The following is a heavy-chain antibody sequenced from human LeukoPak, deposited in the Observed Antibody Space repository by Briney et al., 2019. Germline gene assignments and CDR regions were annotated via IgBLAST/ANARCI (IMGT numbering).Heavy chain of an antibody. CDR2: IKEDGSDK. J-gene: IGHJ4*02. CDR1: GFTFSNYW. CDR3: ARDLSGSYRDVIDY. V-gene: IGHV3-7*03. D-gene: IGHD1-26*01. Sequence: GGSLRLSCAASGFTFSNYWMNWVRQAPGKGLEWVANIKEDGSDKYYVDSVKGRFTISRDNSKNTLYLQMNSLRAEDTAVYYCARDLSGSYRDVIDYWGQGTLVTVSS.